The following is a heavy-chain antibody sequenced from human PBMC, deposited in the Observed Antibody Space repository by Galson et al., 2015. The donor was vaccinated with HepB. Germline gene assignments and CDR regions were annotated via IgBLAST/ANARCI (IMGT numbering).Heavy chain of an antibody. CDR1: GDSVPSNTAA. CDR3: ARVRTRRPPHYYYGLDV. Sequence: CAISGDSVPSNTAAWNWIRQSPSRGLEWLGRTYYRAKWYQDYAVSVKSRMTINSDTSKNQFSLHLNSVTPEDTAVYYCARVRTRRPPHYYYGLDVWGQGTTVTVSS. V-gene: IGHV6-1*01. CDR2: TYYRAKWYQ. J-gene: IGHJ6*02.